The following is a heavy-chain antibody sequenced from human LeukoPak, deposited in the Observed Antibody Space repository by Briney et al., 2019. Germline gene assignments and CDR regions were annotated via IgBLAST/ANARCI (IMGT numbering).Heavy chain of an antibody. CDR2: ISSSGSTI. J-gene: IGHJ4*02. V-gene: IGHV3-11*04. CDR3: AKDIRGDGYNSRFDY. Sequence: GGSLRLSCAASGFTFSDYYMSWIRQAPGKGLEWVSYISSSGSTIYYADSVKGRFTISRDNSKNSLYLQINSLRTEDTALYYCAKDIRGDGYNSRFDYWGQGTLVTVSP. CDR1: GFTFSDYY. D-gene: IGHD5-24*01.